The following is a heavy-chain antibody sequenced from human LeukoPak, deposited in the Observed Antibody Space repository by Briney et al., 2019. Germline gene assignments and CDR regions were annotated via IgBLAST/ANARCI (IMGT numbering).Heavy chain of an antibody. CDR2: IRYDGSNK. V-gene: IGHV3-30*02. CDR3: ARDARHKYCSSASCYRGWFDP. D-gene: IGHD2-2*01. J-gene: IGHJ5*02. CDR1: GFTFSSYG. Sequence: PGGSLRLSCAASGFTFSSYGMHWVRQAPGKGLEWVAFIRYDGSNKYYADSVKGRFTISRDISKSTLYLQMNSLRAEDTAVYYCARDARHKYCSSASCYRGWFDPWGQGTLVTVSS.